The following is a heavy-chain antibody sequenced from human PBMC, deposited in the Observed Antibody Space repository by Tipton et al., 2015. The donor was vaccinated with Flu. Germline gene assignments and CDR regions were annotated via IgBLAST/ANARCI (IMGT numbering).Heavy chain of an antibody. D-gene: IGHD2-21*02. CDR1: GSTFSSYA. J-gene: IGHJ5*02. V-gene: IGHV3-30-3*01. CDR3: ARGEVVVVTNRFDP. Sequence: RSLRLSCAASGSTFSSYAMHWVRQAPGKGLEWVAVISYDGSNKYYADSVKGRFTISRDNSKNTLYLQMNSLRAEDTAVYYCARGEVVVVTNRFDPWGQGTLVTVSS. CDR2: ISYDGSNK.